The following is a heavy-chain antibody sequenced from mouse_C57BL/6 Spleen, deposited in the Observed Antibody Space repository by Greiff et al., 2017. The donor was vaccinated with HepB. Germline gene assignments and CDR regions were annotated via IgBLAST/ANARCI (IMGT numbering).Heavy chain of an antibody. J-gene: IGHJ2*01. CDR2: IDPSDSET. CDR1: GYTFTSYW. V-gene: IGHV1-52*01. Sequence: VQLQQPGAELVRPGSSVKLSCKASGYTFTSYWMHWVKQRPIQGLEWIGNIDPSDSETQYNQKFKYKATLTGDKSSSTAYMQLSSLTSEDSAVYYCARSKDDGVYFDDWGQGTTLTVSS. CDR3: ARSKDDGVYFDD. D-gene: IGHD2-3*01.